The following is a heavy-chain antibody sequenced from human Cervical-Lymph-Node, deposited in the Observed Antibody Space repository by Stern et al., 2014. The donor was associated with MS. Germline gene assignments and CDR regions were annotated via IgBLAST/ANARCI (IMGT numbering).Heavy chain of an antibody. CDR1: GGSISNYF. CDR3: ARHESAYSSPYFVY. Sequence: VQLQESGPGLVKPSETLSLTCTVSGGSISNYFWSWIRQPPGKGLEWIGYIYSSGSTDHNPSLKSRVSMSADTSKTTISLKLRSVTAADTAVYRCARHESAYSSPYFVYWGQGTLVTVST. V-gene: IGHV4-59*08. CDR2: IYSSGST. J-gene: IGHJ4*02. D-gene: IGHD3-22*01.